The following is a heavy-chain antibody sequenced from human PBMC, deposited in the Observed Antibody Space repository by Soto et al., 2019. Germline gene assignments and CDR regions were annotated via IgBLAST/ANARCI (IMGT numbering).Heavy chain of an antibody. CDR1: GGSFSGYY. Sequence: SETLSLTCAVYGGSFSGYYWSWIRQPPGKGLEWIGEINHSGSTNYNPSLESRVTISVDTSKNQFSLKLSSVTAADTAVYYCASGVAARPTLNRAFDYWGQGTLVTVSS. D-gene: IGHD6-6*01. J-gene: IGHJ4*02. CDR3: ASGVAARPTLNRAFDY. V-gene: IGHV4-34*01. CDR2: INHSGST.